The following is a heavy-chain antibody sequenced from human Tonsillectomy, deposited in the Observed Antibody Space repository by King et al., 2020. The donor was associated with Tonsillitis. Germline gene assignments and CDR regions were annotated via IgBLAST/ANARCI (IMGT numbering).Heavy chain of an antibody. D-gene: IGHD3-22*01. J-gene: IGHJ5*02. CDR2: IYSGGRT. V-gene: IGHV3-53*01. CDR3: ARDGTNDSSGYYYEGWFDL. Sequence: VQLVESGGGLIRPGGSLRLSCAASGFSVSGNYMSWVRQAPGKGLAWVSVIYSGGRTYYADSVKGRFTISRDNSKNTRYLQMDSLRVEDTAVYYCARDGTNDSSGYYYEGWFDLWGQGTLVIVSS. CDR1: GFSVSGNY.